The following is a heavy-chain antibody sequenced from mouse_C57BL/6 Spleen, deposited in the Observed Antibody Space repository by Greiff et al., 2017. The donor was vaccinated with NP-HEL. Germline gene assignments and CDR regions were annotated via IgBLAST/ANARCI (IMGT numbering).Heavy chain of an antibody. D-gene: IGHD2-1*01. Sequence: EVMLVESGGGLVKPGGSLKLSCAASGFTFSSYAMSWVRQTPEKRLEWVATISDGGSYTYYPDNVKGRFTISRDNAKNNLYLQMSHLKSEDTAMYYCARDAIYYGFDYWGQGTTLTVSS. CDR3: ARDAIYYGFDY. J-gene: IGHJ2*01. CDR1: GFTFSSYA. CDR2: ISDGGSYT. V-gene: IGHV5-4*01.